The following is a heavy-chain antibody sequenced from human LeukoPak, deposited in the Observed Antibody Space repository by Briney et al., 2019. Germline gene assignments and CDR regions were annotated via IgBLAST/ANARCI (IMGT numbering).Heavy chain of an antibody. V-gene: IGHV3-21*01. CDR2: IRSSSSYI. D-gene: IGHD5-18*01. CDR3: AREPPVDTAMVYDAFDI. Sequence: GGSLRLSCAASGFTFSSYSMNWVRQAPGKGLEWFSSIRSSSSYIYYADSVKGRFTISRDNAKNSLYLQMNSLRAEDTAVYYCAREPPVDTAMVYDAFDIWGQGTMVTVSS. J-gene: IGHJ3*02. CDR1: GFTFSSYS.